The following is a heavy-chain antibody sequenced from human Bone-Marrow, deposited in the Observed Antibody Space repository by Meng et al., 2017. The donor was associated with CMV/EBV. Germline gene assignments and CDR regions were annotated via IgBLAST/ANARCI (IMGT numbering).Heavy chain of an antibody. CDR2: INPDGSTT. CDR3: AREFLPTYYDFWSGYRAFDI. CDR1: AFTFSTYW. D-gene: IGHD3-3*01. V-gene: IGHV3-74*01. J-gene: IGHJ3*02. Sequence: GGSLRLSCAASAFTFSTYWMDWVRQVPGKGLAWVSHINPDGSTTNYADSVKGRFTISRDNAKNSLYLQMNSLRAEDTAVYYCAREFLPTYYDFWSGYRAFDIWGQGTMITVSS.